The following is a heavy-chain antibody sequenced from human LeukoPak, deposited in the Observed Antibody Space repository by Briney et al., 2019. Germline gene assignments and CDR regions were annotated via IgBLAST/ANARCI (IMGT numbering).Heavy chain of an antibody. Sequence: GASVKVSCKASGYTFTSYGISWVRQAPGQGLEWMGWISAYNGNTNYAQMLQGRVTMTTDTSTSTAYMELRSLRSDDMAVYYCARREYSSSWFDAFDIWGQGTMVTVSS. V-gene: IGHV1-18*03. CDR2: ISAYNGNT. CDR3: ARREYSSSWFDAFDI. D-gene: IGHD6-13*01. J-gene: IGHJ3*02. CDR1: GYTFTSYG.